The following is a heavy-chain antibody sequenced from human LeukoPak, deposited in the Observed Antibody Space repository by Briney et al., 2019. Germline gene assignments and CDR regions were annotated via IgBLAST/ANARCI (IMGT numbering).Heavy chain of an antibody. Sequence: GRSLRLSCAASGFTFDDYAMHWARQAPGKGLEWVSGISWNSGSIGYADSVKGRFTISRDNAKNSLYLQMNSLRAEDTALYYCAKAPYRVRTYNWFDPWGQGTLVTVSS. V-gene: IGHV3-9*01. D-gene: IGHD3-10*01. CDR1: GFTFDDYA. CDR2: ISWNSGSI. J-gene: IGHJ5*02. CDR3: AKAPYRVRTYNWFDP.